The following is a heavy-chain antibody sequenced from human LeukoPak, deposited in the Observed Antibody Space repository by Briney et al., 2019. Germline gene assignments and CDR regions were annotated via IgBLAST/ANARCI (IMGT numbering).Heavy chain of an antibody. D-gene: IGHD3-10*01. V-gene: IGHV1-8*02. CDR2: MNPNSGST. J-gene: IGHJ4*02. CDR3: ARGFSYGDY. Sequence: GASVKVSCKASGYTFTSYGISWVRQAPGQGLEWMGWMNPNSGSTGYAQKFQGRVTMTRDTSINTAYMELSSLRSEDTAVYYCARGFSYGDYWGQGALVTVSS. CDR1: GYTFTSYG.